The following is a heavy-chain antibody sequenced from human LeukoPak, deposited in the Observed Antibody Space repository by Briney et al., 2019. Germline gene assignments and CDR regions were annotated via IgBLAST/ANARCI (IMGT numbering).Heavy chain of an antibody. CDR1: GFTFSDHH. V-gene: IGHV3-72*01. J-gene: IGHJ4*02. CDR3: TRIFYYGTRGYYPDF. Sequence: GGSLRLSCAASGFTFSDHHMDWVRQAPGKGLEWIGRSKNKDYAYSTVYAASVKGRFTFSRDDPKSSLHLQINSLTTEDTAVYYCTRIFYYGTRGYYPDFWGQGTLVTVSS. CDR2: SKNKDYAYST. D-gene: IGHD3-22*01.